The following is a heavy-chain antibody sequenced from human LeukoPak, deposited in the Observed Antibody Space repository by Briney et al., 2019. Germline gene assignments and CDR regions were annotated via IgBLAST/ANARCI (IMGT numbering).Heavy chain of an antibody. CDR1: GFSVSNNY. CDR3: ASDSYSPEYFQH. D-gene: IGHD2-15*01. V-gene: IGHV3-66*01. Sequence: GGSLRLSCAASGFSVSNNYMSWVRQAPGKGLEWVSVIYSGGSTFYADSVKGRFTISRDNSKNTLYLQMNSLRAEDTAVYYCASDSYSPEYFQHWGQGTLVSASS. CDR2: IYSGGST. J-gene: IGHJ1*01.